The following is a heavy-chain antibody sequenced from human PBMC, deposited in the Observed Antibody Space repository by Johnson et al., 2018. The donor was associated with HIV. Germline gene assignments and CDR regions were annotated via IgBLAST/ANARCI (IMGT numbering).Heavy chain of an antibody. CDR2: ISSSGRTI. D-gene: IGHD3-22*01. J-gene: IGHJ3*02. CDR3: AKSQDRSAYDYDFDI. CDR1: GFTFSDYY. Sequence: QVQLVESGGGVVQPGRSLRLSCAASGFTFSDYYMTWIRQAPGKGLESISYISSSGRTIYYADSVKGRFTMSRDNAKKSLYLQMNSLRAEDTAVYYCAKSQDRSAYDYDFDIGGQGTMVTVSS. V-gene: IGHV3-11*04.